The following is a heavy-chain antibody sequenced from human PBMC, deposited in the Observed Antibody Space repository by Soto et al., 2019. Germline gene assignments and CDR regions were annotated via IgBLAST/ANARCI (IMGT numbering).Heavy chain of an antibody. V-gene: IGHV3-48*02. D-gene: IGHD2-2*01. J-gene: IGHJ6*02. Sequence: GGSLRLSCEASGFSFGSYSMNWVRQAPGKGLEWVSFISGRGTTTYYADSVRGRFTVSRDNAKNSLSLEVNSLRDEDTAVYYCARLGYCSSATCKYYFYYYGTDVWGQGTTVTVSS. CDR3: ARLGYCSSATCKYYFYYYGTDV. CDR2: ISGRGTTT. CDR1: GFSFGSYS.